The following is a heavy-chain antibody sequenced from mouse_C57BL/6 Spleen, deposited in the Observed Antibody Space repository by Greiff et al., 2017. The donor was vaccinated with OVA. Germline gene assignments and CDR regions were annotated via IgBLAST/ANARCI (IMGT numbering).Heavy chain of an antibody. D-gene: IGHD1-1*01. Sequence: VQLQQPGAELVKPGASVKLSCKASGYTFTSYWMQWVKQRPGQGLEWIGEIDPSDSYTNYNQKFKGKATLTVDTSSSTAYMQLRSLTSADSAVFYDARGRYCGSRRYYAMDYWGQGTSVTVSS. CDR2: IDPSDSYT. J-gene: IGHJ4*01. CDR3: ARGRYCGSRRYYAMDY. CDR1: GYTFTSYW. V-gene: IGHV1-50*01.